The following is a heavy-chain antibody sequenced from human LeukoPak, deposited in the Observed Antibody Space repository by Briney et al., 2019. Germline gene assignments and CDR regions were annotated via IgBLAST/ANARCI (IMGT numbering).Heavy chain of an antibody. Sequence: SETLSLTCAVYGGSFSGYYWSWIRQPPGKGLEWIGEINHSGSTNYNPSLKSRVTMSVDTSKNQFSLKLSSVTAADTAVYYRARLGAAAGTGPAYWGQGTLVTVSS. CDR1: GGSFSGYY. CDR3: ARLGAAAGTGPAY. CDR2: INHSGST. V-gene: IGHV4-34*01. J-gene: IGHJ4*02. D-gene: IGHD6-13*01.